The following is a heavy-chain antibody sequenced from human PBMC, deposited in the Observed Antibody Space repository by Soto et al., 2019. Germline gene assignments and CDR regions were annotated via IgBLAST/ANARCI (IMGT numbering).Heavy chain of an antibody. CDR2: TSYDGSKT. V-gene: IGHV3-30*18. CDR1: GFSFSDYG. CDR3: AKTRTIFGVVSRHYFDY. D-gene: IGHD3-3*01. Sequence: QVQLVESGGGVVQPGRSQRLSCAASGFSFSDYGMHWVRQPPGKGLEWVAYTSYDGSKTYYADSVVGRFTISRDNSKNTLFLQMNSLRPEDTGMYYCAKTRTIFGVVSRHYFDYWGQGTLVTVSS. J-gene: IGHJ4*02.